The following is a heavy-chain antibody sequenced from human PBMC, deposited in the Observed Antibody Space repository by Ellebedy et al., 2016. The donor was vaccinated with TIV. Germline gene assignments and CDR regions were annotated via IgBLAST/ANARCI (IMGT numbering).Heavy chain of an antibody. Sequence: AASVNVSCKASGYTFTSYGISWVRQAPGRGLEWMGWLSSYNGNTKYAQKFQGRVTMTTDTSTSTTYTELRGLRSDDTALYYCARIGGGVSGTSFDVWGQGTIVTVSS. D-gene: IGHD3-16*01. CDR3: ARIGGGVSGTSFDV. CDR2: LSSYNGNT. J-gene: IGHJ3*01. CDR1: GYTFTSYG. V-gene: IGHV1-18*04.